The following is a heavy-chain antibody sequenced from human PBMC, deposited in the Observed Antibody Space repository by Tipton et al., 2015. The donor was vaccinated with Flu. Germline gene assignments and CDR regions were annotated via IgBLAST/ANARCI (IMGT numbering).Heavy chain of an antibody. CDR3: AKVKFGWVES. Sequence: TLSLTCTVSGDSIRSVTYYWGWIRQPPGKGLEWIGNIYYSGNAYYNPSLKSRVTILVDTSKNQMSLNLNSVTAADTAVYYCAKVKFGWVESWAQGTLVTVSS. J-gene: IGHJ5*01. V-gene: IGHV4-39*07. D-gene: IGHD3-16*01. CDR1: GDSIRSVTYY. CDR2: IYYSGNA.